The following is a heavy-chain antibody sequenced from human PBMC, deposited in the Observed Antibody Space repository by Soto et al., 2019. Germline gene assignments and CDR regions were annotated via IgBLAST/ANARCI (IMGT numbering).Heavy chain of an antibody. Sequence: QGQLVQSGAEVKKPGASVKVSCKASGYPFTRYDINWVRQATGQGREWMGWMNPNSGHTGYAQKLQGRGTMTRNTARRTAYIELSSLRSEDTAVYYCARGYYGDSYYYYYGMDVWGQGTTVTVSS. J-gene: IGHJ6*02. D-gene: IGHD4-17*01. CDR3: ARGYYGDSYYYYYGMDV. V-gene: IGHV1-8*01. CDR1: GYPFTRYD. CDR2: MNPNSGHT.